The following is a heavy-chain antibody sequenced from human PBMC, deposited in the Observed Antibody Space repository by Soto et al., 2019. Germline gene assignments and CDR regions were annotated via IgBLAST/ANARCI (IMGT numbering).Heavy chain of an antibody. CDR2: IYPGDSDT. D-gene: IGHD3-3*01. V-gene: IGHV5-51*01. CDR1: GYSFTSYW. J-gene: IGHJ4*02. CDR3: ARGQSDNYDFWSGYYANFDF. Sequence: GESLKISCKGSGYSFTSYWIGWVRQMPGKGLEWMGIIYPGDSDTRYSPSFQGQVTISADKSISTAYLQWSSLKASDTAMYYCARGQSDNYDFWSGYYANFDFWGQGTLVTVSS.